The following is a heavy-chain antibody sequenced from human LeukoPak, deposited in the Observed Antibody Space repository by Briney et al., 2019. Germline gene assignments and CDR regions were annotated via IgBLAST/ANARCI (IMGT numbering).Heavy chain of an antibody. CDR2: IKCDGSEK. V-gene: IGHV3-52*01. CDR1: GFTFSSSW. CDR3: ARDGYYYDSSAYSL. D-gene: IGHD3-22*01. Sequence: GGSLRLSCAASGFTFSSSWMHWVCQAPEKGLEWVADIKCDGSEKYYVDSVKGRLTISRDNAKNSLYLQVNSLRAEDTAVYYCARDGYYYDSSAYSLWGQGTMVTVSS. J-gene: IGHJ3*01.